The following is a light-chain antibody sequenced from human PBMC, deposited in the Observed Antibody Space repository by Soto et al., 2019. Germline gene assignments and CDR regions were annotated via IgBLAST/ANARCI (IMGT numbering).Light chain of an antibody. Sequence: DIQMTQSPSTLSASVGXRVTITCRASQSISSWLAWYQQKPGKAPKLLINKASSLESGVPSRFSGSGSGTEFTLTISSLQPDDFATYYCQQYKSHRRTFGQGTKVDTK. J-gene: IGKJ1*01. CDR1: QSISSW. V-gene: IGKV1-5*03. CDR2: KAS. CDR3: QQYKSHRRT.